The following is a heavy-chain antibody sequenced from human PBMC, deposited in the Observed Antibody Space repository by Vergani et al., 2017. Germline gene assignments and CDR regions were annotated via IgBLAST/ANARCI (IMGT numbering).Heavy chain of an antibody. CDR1: GFTFSSYW. D-gene: IGHD3-10*01. V-gene: IGHV3-74*01. CDR2: INSDGSST. Sequence: EVQLVESGGGLVQPGGSLRLSCAASGFTFSSYWMHWVRQAPGKGLVWVSRINSDGSSTSYADSVKGRFTISRDNAKNTLYLQMNSLRAEDTAVYYCARNYGSGSYYNGYFDLWGRGTLVTVSS. J-gene: IGHJ2*01. CDR3: ARNYGSGSYYNGYFDL.